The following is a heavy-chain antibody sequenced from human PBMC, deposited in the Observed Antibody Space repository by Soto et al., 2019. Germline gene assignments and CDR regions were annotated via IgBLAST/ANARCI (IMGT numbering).Heavy chain of an antibody. Sequence: ASVKVSCKASGYTFTIYGIIWVRQAPGQGLEWMGWISAYNGNTNYAQKLQGRVTMTTDTSTSTAYMELRSLRSDDTAVCYCARDGGKWLARDYWGQGTLVTVSS. CDR1: GYTFTIYG. CDR3: ARDGGKWLARDY. J-gene: IGHJ4*02. D-gene: IGHD6-19*01. V-gene: IGHV1-18*01. CDR2: ISAYNGNT.